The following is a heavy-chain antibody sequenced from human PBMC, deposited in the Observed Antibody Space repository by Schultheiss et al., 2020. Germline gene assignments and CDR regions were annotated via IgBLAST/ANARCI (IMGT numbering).Heavy chain of an antibody. Sequence: ASVKVSCKASGYTFTSYYMHWVRQAPGQGLEWMGIINPSGGSTSYAQKFQGRVTMTRDTSTSTVYMELSSLRSEDTAVYYCALVADTAMVTGRFDPWGQGTLGTVSA. D-gene: IGHD5-18*01. J-gene: IGHJ5*02. CDR1: GYTFTSYY. V-gene: IGHV1-46*01. CDR3: ALVADTAMVTGRFDP. CDR2: INPSGGST.